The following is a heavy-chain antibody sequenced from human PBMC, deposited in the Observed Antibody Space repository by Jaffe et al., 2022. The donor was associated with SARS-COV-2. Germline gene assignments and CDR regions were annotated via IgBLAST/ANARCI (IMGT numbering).Heavy chain of an antibody. J-gene: IGHJ4*02. V-gene: IGHV3-48*02. CDR3: AREVDDTVITPVYYFDK. D-gene: IGHD4-17*01. CDR1: GFPFSNYT. CDR2: ISSGSSDI. Sequence: QLVESGGGLVQPGGSLRLSCVASGFPFSNYTMNWVRQAPGKGLQWLSYISSGSSDIHYADSVKGRATVSRDNAKNSLYLQIKSLRDEDTAVYYCAREVDDTVITPVYYFDKWGQGTLVTVSS.